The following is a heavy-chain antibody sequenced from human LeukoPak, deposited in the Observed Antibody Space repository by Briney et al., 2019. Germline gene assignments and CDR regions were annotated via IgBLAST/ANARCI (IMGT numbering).Heavy chain of an antibody. CDR1: GYTFTSYG. CDR3: ASSVLVYDYVWGSYRPNWFDP. Sequence: ASVKFSCKASGYTFTSYGISWVRQAPGQGLGWMGWISAYNGNTNYAQKLQGRVTMTTDTSTSTAYMELRSLRSDDTAVYYCASSVLVYDYVWGSYRPNWFDPWGQGTLVTVSS. V-gene: IGHV1-18*01. D-gene: IGHD3-16*02. J-gene: IGHJ5*02. CDR2: ISAYNGNT.